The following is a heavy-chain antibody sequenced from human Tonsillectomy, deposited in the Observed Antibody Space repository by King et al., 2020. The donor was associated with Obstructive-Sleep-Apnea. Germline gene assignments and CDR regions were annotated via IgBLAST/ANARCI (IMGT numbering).Heavy chain of an antibody. J-gene: IGHJ6*02. CDR1: GLSFTYAW. Sequence: VQLVESGGDLVNPGGSLTLSCAASGLSFTYAWMNWVRQAPGKGLEWVGRIKSNPGGGTADYAAPVKGRFTISRDDSKNTLYLQMSSLQTEDTAVYYCTHLSDFYYTMAVWGQGTTVTVSS. CDR3: THLSDFYYTMAV. CDR2: IKSNPGGGTA. V-gene: IGHV3-15*01.